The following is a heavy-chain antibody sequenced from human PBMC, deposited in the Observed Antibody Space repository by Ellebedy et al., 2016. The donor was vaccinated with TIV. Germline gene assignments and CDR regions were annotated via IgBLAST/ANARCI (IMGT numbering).Heavy chain of an antibody. V-gene: IGHV3-74*03. CDR3: AKLRCSSTSCYHMEYFDY. J-gene: IGHJ4*02. CDR2: IDSDGNT. D-gene: IGHD2-2*01. CDR1: GFTFTTYW. Sequence: GESLKISCAASGFTFTTYWMHWARQTPGKGPVWISRIDSDGNTMYADSVQGRFTISRDNAKNTLYLQMNSLRAEDTAVYYCAKLRCSSTSCYHMEYFDYWGQGTLVTVSS.